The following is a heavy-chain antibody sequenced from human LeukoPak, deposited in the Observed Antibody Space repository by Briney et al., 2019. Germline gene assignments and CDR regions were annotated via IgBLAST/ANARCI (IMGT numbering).Heavy chain of an antibody. D-gene: IGHD2/OR15-2a*01. CDR2: ISTDGSST. CDR1: GFTFSSYW. J-gene: IGHJ4*02. V-gene: IGHV3-74*01. Sequence: GGSLRLSCAASGFTFSSYWMHWVRQTPGKGLVWVSRISTDGSSTTYADSVKGRFTISRDNAKNTLYLQVHSLRAEDTAMYYCARGTQIFWGQGTLVTVSS. CDR3: ARGTQIF.